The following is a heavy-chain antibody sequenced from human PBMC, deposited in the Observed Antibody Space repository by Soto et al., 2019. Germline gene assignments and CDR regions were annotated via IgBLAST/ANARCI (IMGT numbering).Heavy chain of an antibody. CDR2: IYHSGST. D-gene: IGHD3-10*02. Sequence: SETLSLTCAVSGGSISSGGYSWSWIRQPPGKGLEWIGYIYHSGSTYYNPSLKSRVTISVDRSKNQFSLKLSSVTAADTAVYYCARGLPGVLGVGMPHYYYYGMDVWGQGTTVTVSS. V-gene: IGHV4-30-2*01. CDR1: GGSISSGGYS. J-gene: IGHJ6*02. CDR3: ARGLPGVLGVGMPHYYYYGMDV.